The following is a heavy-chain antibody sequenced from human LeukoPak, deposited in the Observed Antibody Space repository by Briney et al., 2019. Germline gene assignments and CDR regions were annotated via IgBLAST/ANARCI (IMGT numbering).Heavy chain of an antibody. CDR1: GGTFSSYA. J-gene: IGHJ4*02. CDR2: IIPIFGTA. Sequence: SVKVSCKASGGTFSSYAISWVRQAPGQGLEWMGRIIPIFGTANYAQKFQGRVTITTDESTSTAYMELSSLRSEDTAVYYCARAGGRDGYNSPFDYWGQGTLVTVSS. V-gene: IGHV1-69*05. D-gene: IGHD5-24*01. CDR3: ARAGGRDGYNSPFDY.